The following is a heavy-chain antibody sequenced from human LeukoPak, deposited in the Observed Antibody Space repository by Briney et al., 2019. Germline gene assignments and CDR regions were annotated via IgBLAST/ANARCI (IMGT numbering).Heavy chain of an antibody. J-gene: IGHJ3*02. CDR2: INPSGGST. D-gene: IGHD3-10*01. Sequence: GASVKVSCKASGYTFTSYYMHWVRQAPGQGLEWMGIINPSGGSTSYAQKFQGRVTMTRDTSTSTVYMELSSLRSEDTAVYYCFGELYMSGLGLGAFDIWGQGTMVTVSS. V-gene: IGHV1-46*01. CDR3: FGELYMSGLGLGAFDI. CDR1: GYTFTSYY.